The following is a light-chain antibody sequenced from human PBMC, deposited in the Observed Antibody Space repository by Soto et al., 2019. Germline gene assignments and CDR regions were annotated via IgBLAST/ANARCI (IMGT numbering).Light chain of an antibody. CDR1: QSVSSTY. V-gene: IGKV3-20*01. CDR2: GAS. CDR3: QQYGASPYT. Sequence: EIVLTQSPGTLSLSPGERATLSCRASQSVSSTYLAWYQQKPGQAPRLLIYGASSRATGIPDRFSGSGFGTDFTLTIRRLEPEDFAVYYCQQYGASPYTFGQGTKLETK. J-gene: IGKJ2*01.